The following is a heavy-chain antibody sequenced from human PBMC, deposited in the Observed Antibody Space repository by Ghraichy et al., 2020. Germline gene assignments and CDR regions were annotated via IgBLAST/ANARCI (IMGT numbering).Heavy chain of an antibody. Sequence: SETLSLTCAVSGGSISSGGYSWSWIRQPPGKGLEWIGYIYHSGSTYYNPSLKSRVTISVDRSKNQFSLKLSSVTAADTAVYYCARGVILVAFDIWGQGTMVTVSS. CDR1: GGSISSGGYS. D-gene: IGHD3-22*01. CDR2: IYHSGST. V-gene: IGHV4-30-2*01. CDR3: ARGVILVAFDI. J-gene: IGHJ3*02.